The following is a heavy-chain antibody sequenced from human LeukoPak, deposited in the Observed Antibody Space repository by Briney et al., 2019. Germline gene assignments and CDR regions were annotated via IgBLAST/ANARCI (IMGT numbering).Heavy chain of an antibody. V-gene: IGHV3-74*01. CDR2: ITSDGSNT. D-gene: IGHD1-1*01. CDR1: GITFSSHW. CDR3: ARGGRIQLERRGYFDY. J-gene: IGHJ4*02. Sequence: PGGSLRLSCAASGITFSSHWMHWVRQAPGKGLVWVSRITSDGSNTNYADSVKGRFTISRDNAKNTLYLHMNSLRAEDTAVYYCARGGRIQLERRGYFDYWGQGTLVTVSS.